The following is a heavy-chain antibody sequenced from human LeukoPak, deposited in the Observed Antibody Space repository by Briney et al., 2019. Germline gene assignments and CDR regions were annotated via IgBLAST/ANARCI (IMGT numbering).Heavy chain of an antibody. V-gene: IGHV1-8*01. D-gene: IGHD7-27*01. CDR2: MSPNSGDT. CDR3: ARGPPNWGYDY. J-gene: IGHJ4*02. Sequence: VASVKVSCKASGYTFTSYDLNWVRQATGQRPEWMGWMSPNSGDTGYAQKFQDRVTMTRNTSISTAYMELSSLRSDDTAVYYRARGPPNWGYDYWGPGTLVTVSS. CDR1: GYTFTSYD.